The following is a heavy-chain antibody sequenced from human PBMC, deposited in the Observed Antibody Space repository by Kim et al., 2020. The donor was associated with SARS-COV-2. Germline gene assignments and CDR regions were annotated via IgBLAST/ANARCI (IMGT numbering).Heavy chain of an antibody. D-gene: IGHD3-10*01. CDR1: GLTFSNYG. V-gene: IGHV3-30*18. Sequence: GGSLRLSCAASGLTFSNYGMHWVRQAPGKGLEWVSVISYDGGNKDYADSVKGRFTISRDNSKNTLYLQMNSLRAEDTAVYYCAKGAIVRGADHDYWGQGT. CDR3: AKGAIVRGADHDY. J-gene: IGHJ4*02. CDR2: ISYDGGNK.